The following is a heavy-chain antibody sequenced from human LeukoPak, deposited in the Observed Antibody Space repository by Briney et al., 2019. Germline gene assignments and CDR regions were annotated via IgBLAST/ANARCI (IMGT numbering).Heavy chain of an antibody. CDR2: ISGHVHST. Sequence: GGSLRLFCAASRFTLTKSAMSWVRQAPGKGLEWVSSISGHVHSTYYADSVEGRFTISRDDSKNTLYLQMSSLRADDTAVYYCANHRTPDRYNWYYFDFWGQGTLVTVSS. CDR3: ANHRTPDRYNWYYFDF. V-gene: IGHV3-23*01. CDR1: RFTLTKSA. J-gene: IGHJ4*02. D-gene: IGHD1-20*01.